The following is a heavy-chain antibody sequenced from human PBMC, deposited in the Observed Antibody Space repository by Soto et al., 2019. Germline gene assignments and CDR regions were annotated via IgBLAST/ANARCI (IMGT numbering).Heavy chain of an antibody. J-gene: IGHJ5*02. V-gene: IGHV1-2*02. CDR1: GYTFSDSY. CDR2: INPDSGGA. D-gene: IGHD1-26*01. CDR3: ARDAFASYAGFDP. Sequence: ASVKVSCKTSGYTFSDSYVHWVRQAPGQGLEWMGWINPDSGGAYYAQKFQGRVTMTRDTSSSTAYMELTNLRSDDTAVYYCARDAFASYAGFDPWGQGTLVTVSS.